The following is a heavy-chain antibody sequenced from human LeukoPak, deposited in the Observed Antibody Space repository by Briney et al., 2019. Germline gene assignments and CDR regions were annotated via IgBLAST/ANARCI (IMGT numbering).Heavy chain of an antibody. J-gene: IGHJ4*02. D-gene: IGHD3-22*01. V-gene: IGHV5-51*01. CDR1: AYSFTSSC. CDR2: IYPGDSDT. Sequence: GESLKISCKGSAYSFTSSCIGWVRQMPGKGLEWLGTIYPGDSDTRYSPSSQGQVPISADKSIRTAYLKWSSLKASDTAMYYCARHGNSSGYLGFWGQGTLVTVSS. CDR3: ARHGNSSGYLGF.